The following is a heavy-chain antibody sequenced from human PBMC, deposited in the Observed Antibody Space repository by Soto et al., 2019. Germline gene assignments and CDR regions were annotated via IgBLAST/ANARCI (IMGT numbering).Heavy chain of an antibody. CDR1: GGSIRSYD. CDR3: ASLGGDSQAFDH. V-gene: IGHV4-59*08. J-gene: IGHJ4*02. CDR2: IYYSGST. Sequence: QVQLQESGPGLVKPSETLSLTCTVSGGSIRSYDGGWFRQPPGPGLEWMGYIYYSGSTTYHPSLKSRSATSVDTSNNQYSLNLPSVTTADTAVYYCASLGGDSQAFDHWGQGSLVTVSS. D-gene: IGHD2-21*01.